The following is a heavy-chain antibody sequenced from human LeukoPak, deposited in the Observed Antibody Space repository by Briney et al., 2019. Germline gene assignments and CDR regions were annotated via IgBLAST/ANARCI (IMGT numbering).Heavy chain of an antibody. CDR1: GYTFTGYY. CDR2: INPNSGGT. J-gene: IGHJ4*02. Sequence: GASVKVSCKASGYTFTGYYMHWVRQAPGQGLEWMGRINPNSGGTNYAQKFQGRVTMTRDMSISTAYMELSRLRSDDTAVYYCARTRIAAAGYYFDYWGQGTLVTVSS. CDR3: ARTRIAAAGYYFDY. D-gene: IGHD6-13*01. V-gene: IGHV1-2*06.